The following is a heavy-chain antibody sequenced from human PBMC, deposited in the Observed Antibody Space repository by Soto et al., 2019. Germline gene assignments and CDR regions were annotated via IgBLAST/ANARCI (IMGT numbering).Heavy chain of an antibody. J-gene: IGHJ4*02. CDR3: AGSIEGNCYTTGCSTHFAY. CDR1: GGTFSRYT. CDR2: IILPLDTT. D-gene: IGHD2-2*01. V-gene: IGHV1-69*08. Sequence: QVQLVQSGTEVKEPGSSVKVSCKASGGTFSRYTVSWVRQAPGQGREWMGRIILPLDTTNYPLKFQGRVTITADKTTKTVNMELSSLRTEDTAVYYCAGSIEGNCYTTGCSTHFAYWGQGTLVTVSS.